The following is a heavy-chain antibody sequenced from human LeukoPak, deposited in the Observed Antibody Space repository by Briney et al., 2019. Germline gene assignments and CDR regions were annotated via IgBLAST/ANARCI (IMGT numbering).Heavy chain of an antibody. J-gene: IGHJ4*02. CDR3: VFPYWQDLDH. V-gene: IGHV3-48*02. CDR2: VSSSGSTI. D-gene: IGHD2-15*01. Sequence: GGSLRLSCAASGFTFRSHSMQWVRQAPGKGLEWVSHVSSSGSTIYYADSVKGRFTISRDNAKESLYLQMSSLRDEDTAVYYCVFPYWQDLDHWGQGTLVTVSS. CDR1: GFTFRSHS.